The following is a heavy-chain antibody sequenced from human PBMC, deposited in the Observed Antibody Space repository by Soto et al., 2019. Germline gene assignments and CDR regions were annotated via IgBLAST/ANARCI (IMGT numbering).Heavy chain of an antibody. V-gene: IGHV3-11*06. Sequence: GGSLRLSCAASGFTFSDYYMSWIRQAPGKGLEWISYISGSNIYTNYADSVKGRFTISRDNANNSLYLQMDSLRVVDTAVYYCARDGGEVIPAAIGGGYGMDVWGQGTTVTVSS. D-gene: IGHD2-2*01. CDR3: ARDGGEVIPAAIGGGYGMDV. J-gene: IGHJ6*02. CDR1: GFTFSDYY. CDR2: ISGSNIYT.